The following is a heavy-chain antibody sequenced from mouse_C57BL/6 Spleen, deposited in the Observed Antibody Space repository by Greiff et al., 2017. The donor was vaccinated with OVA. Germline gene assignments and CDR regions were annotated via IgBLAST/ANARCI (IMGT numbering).Heavy chain of an antibody. D-gene: IGHD2-4*01. CDR2: IYPSDSET. V-gene: IGHV1-61*01. CDR3: FYYDYDYAMDY. CDR1: GYTFTSYW. Sequence: QVQLQQPGAELVRPGSSVKLSCKASGYTFTSYWMDWVKHRPGQGLEWIGNIYPSDSETHYNQKFKDKATLTVDKSSSTAYMQLSSLTSEDSAVYYCFYYDYDYAMDYWGQGTSVTVSS. J-gene: IGHJ4*01.